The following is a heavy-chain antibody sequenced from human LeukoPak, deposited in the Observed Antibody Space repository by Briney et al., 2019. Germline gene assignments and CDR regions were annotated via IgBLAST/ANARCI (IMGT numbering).Heavy chain of an antibody. D-gene: IGHD3-22*01. V-gene: IGHV1-8*01. J-gene: IGHJ4*02. CDR1: GYTFTSYD. CDR3: ARFNGYYLFDY. CDR2: MNPNSGNT. Sequence: ASVKVSCKASGYTFTSYDINGVRQATGQGLEWMGWMNPNSGNTGYAQKFQGRVTMTRNTSISTAYMELSSLRSKDTAVYYCARFNGYYLFDYWGQGTLVTVSS.